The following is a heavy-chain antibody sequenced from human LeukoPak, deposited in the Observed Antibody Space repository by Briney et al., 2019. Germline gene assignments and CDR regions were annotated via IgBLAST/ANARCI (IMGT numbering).Heavy chain of an antibody. D-gene: IGHD6-13*01. V-gene: IGHV1-2*02. Sequence: ASVKVSCKASGYTFTGYYMYWVRQAPGQGLEWMGWINPNSGGTNYAQKFQGRVTMTRDTSISTAYMELSRLRSDDTAVYYCARWGSGIAAAGTEYWGQGTLVTVSS. CDR2: INPNSGGT. CDR3: ARWGSGIAAAGTEY. CDR1: GYTFTGYY. J-gene: IGHJ4*02.